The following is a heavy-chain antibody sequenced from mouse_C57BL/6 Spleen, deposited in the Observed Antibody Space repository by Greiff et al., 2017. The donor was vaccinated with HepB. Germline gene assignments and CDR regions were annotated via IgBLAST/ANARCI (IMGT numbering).Heavy chain of an antibody. CDR2: IDPSDSYT. CDR1: GFNIKNTY. V-gene: IGHV1-59*01. D-gene: IGHD3-2*02. Sequence: VKLQESVAELVRPGASVKLSCTASGFNIKNTYMHWVKQRPGQGLEWIGVIDPSDSYTNYNQKFKGKATLTVDTSSSTAYMQLSSLTSEDSAVYYCARSGKLRLPFDYWGQGTTLTVSS. CDR3: ARSGKLRLPFDY. J-gene: IGHJ2*01.